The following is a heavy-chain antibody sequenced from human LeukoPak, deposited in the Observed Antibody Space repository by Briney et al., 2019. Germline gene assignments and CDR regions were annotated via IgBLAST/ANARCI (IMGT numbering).Heavy chain of an antibody. CDR1: GYSFSTFD. CDR3: ARGGILVQGVTILYGMDV. J-gene: IGHJ6*02. Sequence: GASLKVSCKTSGYSFSTFDINWVRQATGQGLEWMGWMNPNSGNTNYEQKFQGRLTMTRDTSISTAYMELSSLRSEDTAVYYCARGGILVQGVTILYGMDVWGQGITVTVSS. CDR2: MNPNSGNT. D-gene: IGHD3-10*01. V-gene: IGHV1-8*01.